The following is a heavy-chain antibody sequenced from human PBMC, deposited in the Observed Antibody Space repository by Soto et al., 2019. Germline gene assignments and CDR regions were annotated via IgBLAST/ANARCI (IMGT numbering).Heavy chain of an antibody. V-gene: IGHV1-18*01. D-gene: IGHD3-10*01. CDR3: AGDPPGEGAAMFDL. Sequence: QVQLVQSGAEVKKPGASVKVSCKASGYTFSNYGIIWVRQAPGQGLEWMGWISAYNGNIKFAQKVQGRVTMTTDTFTSTAYMELRSLRSDDTAVYYCAGDPPGEGAAMFDLWGQGTLVTVSS. J-gene: IGHJ5*02. CDR1: GYTFSNYG. CDR2: ISAYNGNI.